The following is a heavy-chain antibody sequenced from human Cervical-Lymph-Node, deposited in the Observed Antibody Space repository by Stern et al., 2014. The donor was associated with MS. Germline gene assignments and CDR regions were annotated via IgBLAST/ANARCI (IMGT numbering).Heavy chain of an antibody. CDR3: ARNGWYCIDY. J-gene: IGHJ4*02. V-gene: IGHV4-34*01. CDR2: INPSGST. CDR1: GRSLSGDY. D-gene: IGHD6-19*01. Sequence: QVQLQQWGAGLLKPSETLSLTCGVYGRSLSGDYWSWIRQPPGKGLEWIGEINPSGSTNYNPSLTSRVTISVDMSKNQISLKLNSVTAADTAVYYCARNGWYCIDYWGQGTLVTVSS.